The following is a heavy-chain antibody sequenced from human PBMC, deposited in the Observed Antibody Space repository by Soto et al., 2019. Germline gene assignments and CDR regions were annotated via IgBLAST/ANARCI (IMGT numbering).Heavy chain of an antibody. Sequence: QVQLVQSGAEVKEPGSSVRVSCKASGGTFDNFIMNWVRQTPGQGLEWMGGIVPMLGTPTYAEKFKGRVTISATGSTSTMYMEVTSLRSEDTAIYYCASNGTYSSSLSQYSGMDVWGQVTTVTVSS. CDR2: IVPMLGTP. CDR1: GGTFDNFI. J-gene: IGHJ6*02. CDR3: ASNGTYSSSLSQYSGMDV. V-gene: IGHV1-69*01. D-gene: IGHD1-26*01.